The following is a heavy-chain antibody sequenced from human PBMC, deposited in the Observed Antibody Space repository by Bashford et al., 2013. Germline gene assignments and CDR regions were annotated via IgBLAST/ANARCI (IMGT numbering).Heavy chain of an antibody. D-gene: IGHD2-21*01. Sequence: VRQAPGKGLEWVANIDQDGIEKYYVDSVKGRFTISRDNAKNSVYLEMDSLRAEDTAVYYCARPWPNVGGAFYFDFWGQGALVTVSS. CDR2: IDQDGIEK. J-gene: IGHJ4*02. V-gene: IGHV3-7*01. CDR3: ARPWPNVGGAFYFDF.